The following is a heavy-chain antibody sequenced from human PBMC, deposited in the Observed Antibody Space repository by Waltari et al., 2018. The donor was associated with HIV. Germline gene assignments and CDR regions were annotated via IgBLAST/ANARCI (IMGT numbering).Heavy chain of an antibody. V-gene: IGHV1-3*04. CDR1: GHTFVDCA. D-gene: IGHD6-13*01. CDR2: INTGNGNT. CDR3: TRDEFSSWSQSGGMDV. J-gene: IGHJ6*02. Sequence: QVQLVQSGAEVKKPGASVKVSCKTSGHTFVDCAIHWVRQAPGQRLEWMGWINTGNGNTKYSQEFQGRVSITRDTSASTVFMELSRLRSEDTALYYCTRDEFSSWSQSGGMDVWGQGTTVTVS.